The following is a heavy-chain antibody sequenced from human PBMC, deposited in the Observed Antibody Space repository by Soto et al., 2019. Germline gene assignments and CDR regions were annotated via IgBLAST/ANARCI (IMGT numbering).Heavy chain of an antibody. CDR3: TRNGDYVWGMDV. V-gene: IGHV3-73*01. D-gene: IGHD4-17*01. Sequence: YAASVKGRFTISRDDSKNTTYLQMNSLKTEDTAVYYCTRNGDYVWGMDVWGQGTTVTVSS. J-gene: IGHJ6*02.